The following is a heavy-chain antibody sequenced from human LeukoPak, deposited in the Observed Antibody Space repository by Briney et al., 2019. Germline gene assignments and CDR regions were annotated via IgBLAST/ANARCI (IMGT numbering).Heavy chain of an antibody. CDR3: ARHDADTAHFDY. CDR1: GGSFSGYY. V-gene: IGHV4-34*01. D-gene: IGHD5-18*01. Sequence: PSETLSLTCAVYGGSFSGYYWSWIRQPPGKGLEWIGEINHSGSTYYNPSLKSRVTISVDTSKNQFSLKLSSVTAADTAVYYCARHDADTAHFDYWGQGTLVTVSS. J-gene: IGHJ4*02. CDR2: INHSGST.